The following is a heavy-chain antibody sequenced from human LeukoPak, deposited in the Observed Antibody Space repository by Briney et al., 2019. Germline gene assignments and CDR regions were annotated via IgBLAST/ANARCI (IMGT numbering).Heavy chain of an antibody. D-gene: IGHD3-22*01. CDR3: ARTYYYDSSGYYDY. CDR1: GGTFSSYA. J-gene: IGHJ4*02. Sequence: ASVKVSCKASGGTFSSYAISWVRQAPGQGLEWMGGIVPIFGTANYAQKFQGRVTITTDESTSTAYMELSSLRSEDTAVYYCARTYYYDSSGYYDYWGQGTLVTVSS. CDR2: IVPIFGTA. V-gene: IGHV1-69*05.